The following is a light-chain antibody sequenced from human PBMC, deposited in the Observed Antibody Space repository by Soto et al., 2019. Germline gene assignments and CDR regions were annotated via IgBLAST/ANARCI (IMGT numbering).Light chain of an antibody. Sequence: DIQMXQSPSTLSGSVGYRVTITCRASQTISSWLALYQQKPGKAPKLLIYKASTLKSGVPSRFSGSGSGTEFTLTISSLQPDDFATYYCQHYNSYSEAFGQGTKVDIK. CDR1: QTISSW. J-gene: IGKJ1*01. CDR3: QHYNSYSEA. V-gene: IGKV1-5*03. CDR2: KAS.